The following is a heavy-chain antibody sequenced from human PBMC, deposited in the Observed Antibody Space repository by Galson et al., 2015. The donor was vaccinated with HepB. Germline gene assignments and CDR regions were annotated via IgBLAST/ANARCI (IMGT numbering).Heavy chain of an antibody. CDR2: ISGSGGSS. V-gene: IGHV3-23*01. J-gene: IGHJ4*02. CDR1: GFTFSGFA. CDR3: AKGLPSQLDNYFDY. D-gene: IGHD2-21*02. Sequence: SLRLSCAASGFTFSGFAMNWVRQAPGKGLEWVSGISGSGGSSDYAHSEKGRFTISRDNSENTLYLQMNSLRAEDTAVYYCAKGLPSQLDNYFDYWGQGTLVTVSS.